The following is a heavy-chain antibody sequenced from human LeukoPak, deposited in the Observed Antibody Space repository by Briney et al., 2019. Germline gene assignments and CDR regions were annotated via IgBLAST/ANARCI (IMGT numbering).Heavy chain of an antibody. J-gene: IGHJ4*02. CDR1: GGSISSYY. CDR3: ARSEGYDFWSGHRD. Sequence: SETLSLTCSVSGGSISSYYWSWIRQPPGKGLEWIGYLYYSGSTNYNPSLKSRVTMSVDTSKNQFSLKLSSVTAADTAVYYCARSEGYDFWSGHRDWGQGTLVTVSS. V-gene: IGHV4-59*12. CDR2: LYYSGST. D-gene: IGHD3-3*01.